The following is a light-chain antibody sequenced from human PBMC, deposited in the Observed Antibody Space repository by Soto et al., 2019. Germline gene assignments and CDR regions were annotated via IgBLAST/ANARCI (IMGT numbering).Light chain of an antibody. CDR3: SSYTTSNTRQIV. Sequence: SLLTQPPPLSGSPGQSITLSSPGTRSEVCGYNYVSWYQQHPGKAPKFIIYDVSNRPSGVSNRFSGSKSGNTASLTISGLQAEDEADYYCSSYTTSNTRQIVFGTGTKVTVL. CDR2: DVS. V-gene: IGLV2-14*01. J-gene: IGLJ1*01. CDR1: RSEVCGYNY.